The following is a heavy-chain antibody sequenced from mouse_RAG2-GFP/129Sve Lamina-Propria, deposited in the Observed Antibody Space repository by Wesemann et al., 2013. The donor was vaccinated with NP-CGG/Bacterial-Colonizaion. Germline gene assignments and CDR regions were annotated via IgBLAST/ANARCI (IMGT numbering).Heavy chain of an antibody. V-gene: IGHV1-72*01. CDR1: GYTFTSYW. CDR3: ARFHYGDLWFAY. D-gene: IGHD2-13*01. CDR2: IDPNSGGT. J-gene: IGHJ3*01. Sequence: GAELVKPGASVKLSCKASGYTFTSYWMHWVKQRPGRGLEWIGRIDPNSGGTKYNEKFKSKATLTVDKSSSTAYIQLSSLTSEDSAVYYCARFHYGDLWFAYWGQGTLVTVSA.